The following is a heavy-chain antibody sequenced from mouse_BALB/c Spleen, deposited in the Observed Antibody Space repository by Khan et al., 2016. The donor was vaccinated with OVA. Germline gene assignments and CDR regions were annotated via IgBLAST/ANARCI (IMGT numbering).Heavy chain of an antibody. Sequence: EVELVESGPELMKPGASVKIACKASGYSFTSYYMHWVKQSHGQSLEWIGYIDPFNGGTTYNQKFKGKATLTVDKSSSTAYMHLSSLTSEDSAVDCCARLGLNNWFAYWGQGTLVTVS. CDR2: IDPFNGGT. J-gene: IGHJ3*01. D-gene: IGHD1-3*01. CDR1: GYSFTSYY. CDR3: ARLGLNNWFAY. V-gene: IGHV1S135*01.